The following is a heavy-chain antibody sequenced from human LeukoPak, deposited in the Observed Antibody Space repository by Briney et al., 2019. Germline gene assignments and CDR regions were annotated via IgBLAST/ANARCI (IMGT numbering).Heavy chain of an antibody. CDR3: AKVPKTGTTPTGDY. V-gene: IGHV3-53*05. CDR1: GFTVSEKY. D-gene: IGHD1-1*01. J-gene: IGHJ4*02. CDR2: IYSGGGA. Sequence: PGGSLRLSCAASGFTVSEKYMSWVRQAPGKGLEWVSIIYSGGGAYYADSVRGRFTISRDNSKNTLYLQMNSLRTEDTAVYYCAKVPKTGTTPTGDYWGQGTLVTVSS.